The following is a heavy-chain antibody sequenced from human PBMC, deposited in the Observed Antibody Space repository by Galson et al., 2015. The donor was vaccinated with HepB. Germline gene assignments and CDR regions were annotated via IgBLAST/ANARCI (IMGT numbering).Heavy chain of an antibody. D-gene: IGHD3-3*01. J-gene: IGHJ4*02. CDR3: ARDKSDGLRFLEWGTVDY. Sequence: ASVKVSCKASGYIFTGNYIHWVRQAPGQGPEWMGWINPNSGGTNFAQKFQGRVTLTRDTSISTAYMELIRLTSDDTAVYYCARDKSDGLRFLEWGTVDYWGQGTLVTVSS. V-gene: IGHV1-2*02. CDR2: INPNSGGT. CDR1: GYIFTGNY.